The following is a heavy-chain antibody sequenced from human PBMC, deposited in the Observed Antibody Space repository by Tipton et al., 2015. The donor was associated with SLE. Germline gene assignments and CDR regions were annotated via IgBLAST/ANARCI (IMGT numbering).Heavy chain of an antibody. CDR2: IKQDGSEK. CDR1: GFTFSSYE. J-gene: IGHJ2*01. CDR3: AKGGIVAAGYFDL. D-gene: IGHD6-13*01. V-gene: IGHV3-7*01. Sequence: SLRLSCAASGFTFSSYEMNWVRQAPGKGLEWVANIKQDGSEKYYVDSVKGRFTISRDNSKNTLYLQMDSLRAEDTAVYYCAKGGIVAAGYFDLWGRGTLVTVSS.